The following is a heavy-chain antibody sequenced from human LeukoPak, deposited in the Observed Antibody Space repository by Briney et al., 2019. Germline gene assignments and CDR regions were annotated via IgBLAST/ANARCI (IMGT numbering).Heavy chain of an antibody. CDR1: GDSINNYY. D-gene: IGHD2-2*01. J-gene: IGHJ4*02. Sequence: PSETLSLTCTVSGDSINNYYWNWIRQPPGEGLEWIGYIYYSGSTNYNPSLKSRATISVDTSKNQFSLKVSSVTAADTAVYYCARAGGQLRVDYWGQGTLVTVSS. CDR2: IYYSGST. V-gene: IGHV4-59*01. CDR3: ARAGGQLRVDY.